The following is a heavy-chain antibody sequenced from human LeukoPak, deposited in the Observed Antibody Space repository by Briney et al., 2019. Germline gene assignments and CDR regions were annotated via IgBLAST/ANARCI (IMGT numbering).Heavy chain of an antibody. D-gene: IGHD3-16*01. CDR2: IYTSGST. CDR1: GGSISSYY. CDR3: AGDMTRKYYCDY. Sequence: LSERLSLTCTVSGGSISSYYWSWIRQPGGKGLVWIGRIYTSGSTNYNPSLKSRVTMSVDTSKNQFCLKLSFVTAADTGVYYCAGDMTRKYYCDYWGQGTLVTVFS. V-gene: IGHV4-4*07. J-gene: IGHJ4*02.